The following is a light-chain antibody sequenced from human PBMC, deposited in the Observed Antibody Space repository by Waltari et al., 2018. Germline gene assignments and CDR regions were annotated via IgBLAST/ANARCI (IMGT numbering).Light chain of an antibody. J-gene: IGLJ2*01. V-gene: IGLV2-14*01. CDR2: DVN. CDR3: NSYTSGTTFVV. Sequence: QSALTQPASVSGSPGQSITISCTGTDNDVGGYNYVSWYQQHPGNAPKLIIYDVNKRPLLVAIRFSCSKSGNTAALTISGLQAEDEADYYCNSYTSGTTFVVFGGGTTLTVL. CDR1: DNDVGGYNY.